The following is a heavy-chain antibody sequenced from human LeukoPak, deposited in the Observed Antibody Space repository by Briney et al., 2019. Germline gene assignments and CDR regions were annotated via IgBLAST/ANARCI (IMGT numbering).Heavy chain of an antibody. Sequence: PGGSLRLSCTASGFTFSHYAMNWVRHAPGKGLEWVSYIGVGRSWVSQYYGDSVKGRFTISRDDAKNSVYLQMNGLRVEDTAVYYCARGLGSYAYSDAFDVWGQGTMVTVSS. CDR1: GFTFSHYA. D-gene: IGHD5-18*01. J-gene: IGHJ3*01. V-gene: IGHV3-48*01. CDR2: IGVGRSWVSQ. CDR3: ARGLGSYAYSDAFDV.